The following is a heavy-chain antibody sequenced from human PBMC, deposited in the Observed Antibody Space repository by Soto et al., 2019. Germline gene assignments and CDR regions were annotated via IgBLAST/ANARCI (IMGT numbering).Heavy chain of an antibody. Sequence: QVHLVESGGGVAHPGRSLRLSCAASGFTFGNYGMHWVRQAPGKGLEWVAVISFDGTKTSYADSMKGRVTVSRDNSNNTLYLEILRLRPEDTAVYYCAKDPHLSGYYYGWLESWGQGTLVTVSS. V-gene: IGHV3-30*18. J-gene: IGHJ5*01. CDR3: AKDPHLSGYYYGWLES. CDR1: GFTFGNYG. CDR2: ISFDGTKT. D-gene: IGHD3-22*01.